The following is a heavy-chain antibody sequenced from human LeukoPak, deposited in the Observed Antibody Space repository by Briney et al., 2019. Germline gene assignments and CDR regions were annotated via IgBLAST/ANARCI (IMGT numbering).Heavy chain of an antibody. D-gene: IGHD3-10*01. J-gene: IGHJ4*02. CDR2: IYYSGST. CDR1: GGSISSYY. Sequence: SETLSLTCTVSGGSISSYYWSWIRQPPGKGLEWIGYIYYSGSTNYNPSLKSRVTISVDTSKNQFSLKLSSVTAADTAVYYCGRILWFGEPLFDYWGQGTLVTVSS. CDR3: GRILWFGEPLFDY. V-gene: IGHV4-59*01.